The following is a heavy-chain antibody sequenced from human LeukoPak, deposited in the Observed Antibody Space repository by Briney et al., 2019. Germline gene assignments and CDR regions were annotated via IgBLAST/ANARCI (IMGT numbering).Heavy chain of an antibody. J-gene: IGHJ4*02. CDR2: IYPGDSDT. CDR3: ARLTPNVAVAGHFDY. V-gene: IGHV5-51*01. CDR1: GYSFNTYW. Sequence: NPGESLKISCKGSGYSFNTYWIGWVRQMPGKGLEWMGIIYPGDSDTRYSPSFQGQVTISADKSISTAYLQWSSLKASDTAMYYCARLTPNVAVAGHFDYWGQGTLVTVSS. D-gene: IGHD6-19*01.